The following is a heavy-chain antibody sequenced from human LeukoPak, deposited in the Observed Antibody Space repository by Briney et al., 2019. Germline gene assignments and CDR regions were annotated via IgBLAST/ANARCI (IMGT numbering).Heavy chain of an antibody. Sequence: ASVKVSCKASGGTFSSYAISWVRQAPGQGLEWMGWISAYNGNTNYAQKLQGRVTMTTDTSTSTAYMELRSLRSDDTAVYYCARDFDCSGGSCYKGFDYWGQGTLVTVSS. D-gene: IGHD2-15*01. CDR3: ARDFDCSGGSCYKGFDY. J-gene: IGHJ4*02. V-gene: IGHV1-18*01. CDR1: GGTFSSYA. CDR2: ISAYNGNT.